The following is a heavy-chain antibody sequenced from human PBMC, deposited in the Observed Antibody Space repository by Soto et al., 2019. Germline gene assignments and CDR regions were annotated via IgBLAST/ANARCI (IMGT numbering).Heavy chain of an antibody. J-gene: IGHJ4*02. Sequence: GGSLRLSCAASGFTFSSYAMHWVRQAPGKGLEWVAVISYDGSNKYYADSVKGRFTISRDNSKNTLYLQMNSLRAEDTAVYYCARTTYCSGGSCYSGFDYWGQGTLVTVSS. CDR2: ISYDGSNK. D-gene: IGHD2-15*01. V-gene: IGHV3-30-3*01. CDR1: GFTFSSYA. CDR3: ARTTYCSGGSCYSGFDY.